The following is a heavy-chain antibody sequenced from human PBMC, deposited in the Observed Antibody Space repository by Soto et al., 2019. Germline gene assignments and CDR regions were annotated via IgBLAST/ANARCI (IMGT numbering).Heavy chain of an antibody. CDR1: GFTFRSYV. D-gene: IGHD3-16*01. J-gene: IGHJ4*02. CDR2: TSYDGSNN. V-gene: IGHV3-33*05. CDR3: ARGGTTGGLDV. Sequence: QVQLVESGGGVVQPGTSLRLSCVGSGFTFRSYVIHWVRQAPGKGREWVALTSYDGSNNFYGDSVKGRFTISRHNSRNTVELQMGRLTFEDTALYDCARGGTTGGLDVWGQGTVVSVSS.